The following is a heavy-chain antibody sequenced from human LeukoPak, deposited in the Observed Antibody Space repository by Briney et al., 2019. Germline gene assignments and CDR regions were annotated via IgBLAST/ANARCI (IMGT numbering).Heavy chain of an antibody. CDR3: ARDPGGGDYFDY. CDR2: IYYSGST. D-gene: IGHD3-10*01. CDR1: GGSISSYY. V-gene: IGHV4-59*01. Sequence: SETLSLTCTVSGGSISSYYWSWIRQPPGKGLEWIGYIYYSGSTNYNPSLKSRVTISVDTSKNQFSLKLSSVTAADTAVYSCARDPGGGDYFDYWGQGTLVTVSS. J-gene: IGHJ4*02.